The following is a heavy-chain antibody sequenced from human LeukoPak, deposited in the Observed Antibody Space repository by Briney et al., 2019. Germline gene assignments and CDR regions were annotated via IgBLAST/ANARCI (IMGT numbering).Heavy chain of an antibody. J-gene: IGHJ4*01. CDR3: AGNGYCSSTSCHAVDY. CDR1: GGSFSGYY. V-gene: IGHV4-34*01. D-gene: IGHD2-2*01. Sequence: SETLSLTCAVYGGSFSGYYWSWIRQPPGKGLEWIGEINHSGSTNYNPSLKSRVTISVDTSKNQFSLKLSSVTAADTAVYYCAGNGYCSSTSCHAVDYWGHGTLVTVSS. CDR2: INHSGST.